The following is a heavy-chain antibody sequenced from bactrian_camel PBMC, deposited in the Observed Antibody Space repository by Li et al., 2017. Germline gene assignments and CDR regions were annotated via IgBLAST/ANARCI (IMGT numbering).Heavy chain of an antibody. CDR1: YTRRPNY. Sequence: VQLVESGGGSVQAGGSLRLSCSYTRRPNYVTWFRQGPGNGREGVAGIYTGGGDGYYADSTYYSDSAEGRFTISRDNAKNTVYLQMTSLKPEDTALYYCATDVGTGYLAYNYWGQGTQVTVPS. CDR2: IYTGGGDGYYADST. J-gene: IGHJ4*01. V-gene: IGHV3S40*01. D-gene: IGHD5*01. CDR3: ATDVGTGYLAYNY.